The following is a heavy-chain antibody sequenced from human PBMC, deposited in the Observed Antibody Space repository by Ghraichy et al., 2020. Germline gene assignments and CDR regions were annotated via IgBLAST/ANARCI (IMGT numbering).Heavy chain of an antibody. D-gene: IGHD2-21*01. CDR1: GFTLSGYS. J-gene: IGHJ6*02. CDR2: ITSSSRFI. Sequence: GGSLRLSCVGSGFTLSGYSMNWVRQAPGKGLEWVSYITSSSRFISYADSVKGRFTVSRDNAQNSLYLQMKSLRDEDTAVYYCARGSRVVRYYYYDGMDVWGQGTTVTDSS. V-gene: IGHV3-48*02. CDR3: ARGSRVVRYYYYDGMDV.